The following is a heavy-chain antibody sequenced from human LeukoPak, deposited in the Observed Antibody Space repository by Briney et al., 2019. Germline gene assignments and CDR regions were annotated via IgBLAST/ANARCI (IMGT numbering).Heavy chain of an antibody. CDR1: GGSISSYH. J-gene: IGHJ4*02. CDR3: ARGRGMTTVTTYNY. Sequence: SETLSLTCTVSGGSISSYHWSWIRQSPGKGLEWMGYIQYSGSTNRNPSLKSRVTISVDTSKNQFSLKLSSVTAADTAVYYCARGRGMTTVTTYNYWGQGTLVTVSS. D-gene: IGHD4-17*01. CDR2: IQYSGST. V-gene: IGHV4-59*12.